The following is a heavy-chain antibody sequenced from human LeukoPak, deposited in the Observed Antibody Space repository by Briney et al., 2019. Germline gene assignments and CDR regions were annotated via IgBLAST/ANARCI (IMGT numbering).Heavy chain of an antibody. J-gene: IGHJ6*03. CDR1: GFTFSSYS. V-gene: IGHV3-48*01. Sequence: PGGSLRLSCAASGFTFSSYSMNWVRQAPGKGLEWVSYISSSGSMIYYADSVKGRFTISRDNVKNSLFLQMNSLRAEDTAVYYCARELYYEVYMDVWGKGTTVTVSS. D-gene: IGHD3-16*01. CDR2: ISSSGSMI. CDR3: ARELYYEVYMDV.